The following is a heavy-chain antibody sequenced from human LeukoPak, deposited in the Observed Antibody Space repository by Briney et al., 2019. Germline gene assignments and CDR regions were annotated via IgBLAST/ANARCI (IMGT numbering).Heavy chain of an antibody. CDR3: APTAEAYTSWWKV. J-gene: IGHJ4*02. Sequence: ASVKVSCKACGYKFTDDYMHWVRQAPGQGLEFMGWINPDSGFTNYAQKFTGRVTMTRDTSISTAYLEVRSLTSDDTAVYYCAPTAEAYTSWWKVWGQGTLVTVSS. V-gene: IGHV1-2*02. D-gene: IGHD3-16*01. CDR2: INPDSGFT. CDR1: GYKFTDDY.